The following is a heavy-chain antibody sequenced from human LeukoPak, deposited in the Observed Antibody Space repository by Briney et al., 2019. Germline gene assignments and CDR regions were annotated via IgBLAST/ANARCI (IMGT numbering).Heavy chain of an antibody. CDR2: INSEGSST. CDR3: ARDTDFDI. J-gene: IGHJ3*02. D-gene: IGHD4-17*01. CDR1: EFTFSTYW. V-gene: IGHV3-74*01. Sequence: GGSLRLSCAASEFTFSTYWMHWVRQAPGKGLVWVSRINSEGSSTSYVDSVRGRFTISRDNAKNMVYLQMNSLGVEDTAVYYCARDTDFDIWGQGTMVTVSS.